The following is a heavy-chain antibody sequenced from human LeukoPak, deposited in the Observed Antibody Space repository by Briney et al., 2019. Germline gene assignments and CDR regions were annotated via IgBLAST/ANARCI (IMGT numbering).Heavy chain of an antibody. CDR1: EFTFVRYA. D-gene: IGHD6-13*01. CDR3: VRDPSYGSSWYYYMDV. J-gene: IGHJ6*03. Sequence: GGSLRLSCAASEFTFVRYAMNWVRQARGKGLEWVSYISSSSFKIGYADSVKGRFTISRGNSKNSLYLQMDSLRVEDTAVYYCVRDPSYGSSWYYYMDVWGKGTTVTVSS. CDR2: ISSSSFKI. V-gene: IGHV3-48*04.